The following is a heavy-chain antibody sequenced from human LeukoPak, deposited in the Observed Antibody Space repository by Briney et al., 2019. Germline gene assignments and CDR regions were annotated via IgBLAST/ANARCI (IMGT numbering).Heavy chain of an antibody. Sequence: ASVKVSCKASGGTFSSYGISWVRQAPGQGLEWMGWISAYNGNTNYAQKLQGRVTMTTDTPTSTAYMELRSLRSDDTAVYYCARAKWELYYFDYWGQGTLVTVSS. V-gene: IGHV1-18*01. J-gene: IGHJ4*02. D-gene: IGHD1-26*01. CDR2: ISAYNGNT. CDR3: ARAKWELYYFDY. CDR1: GGTFSSYG.